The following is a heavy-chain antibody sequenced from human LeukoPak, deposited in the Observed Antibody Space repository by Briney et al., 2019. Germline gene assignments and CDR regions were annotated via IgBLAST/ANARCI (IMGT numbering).Heavy chain of an antibody. J-gene: IGHJ5*02. V-gene: IGHV1-46*01. CDR2: INPSGGST. CDR3: VRHSEAQRYYYDSSGYYYWFDP. CDR1: GYTFTSYY. Sequence: ASVKVSCKASGYTFTSYYMHWVRQAPGQGLEWMGIINPSGGSTSYAQKFQGRVTMTRDTSTSTVYMELSSPRSEDTAVYYCVRHSEAQRYYYDSSGYYYWFDPWGQGTLVTVSS. D-gene: IGHD3-22*01.